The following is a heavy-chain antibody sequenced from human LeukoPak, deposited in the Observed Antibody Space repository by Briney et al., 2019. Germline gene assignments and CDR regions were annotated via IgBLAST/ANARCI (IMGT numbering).Heavy chain of an antibody. V-gene: IGHV3-7*04. CDR1: GGSISPYY. CDR3: ARDRRAVAVGH. J-gene: IGHJ1*01. Sequence: ETLSLTCTVSGGSISPYYWNWIRQPPGKGLEWVANIKRDGSDKHYVDSVKGRFTISRDNAKNSLSLQMNSLRAEDTAVYYCARDRRAVAVGHWGQGTLVTVSS. CDR2: IKRDGSDK. D-gene: IGHD6-19*01.